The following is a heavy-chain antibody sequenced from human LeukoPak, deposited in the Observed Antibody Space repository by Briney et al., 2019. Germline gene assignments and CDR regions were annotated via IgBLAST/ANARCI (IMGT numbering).Heavy chain of an antibody. V-gene: IGHV1-46*01. J-gene: IGHJ5*02. CDR2: INPSGGST. CDR1: GYTLTSYY. CDR3: AREMQGWFDP. Sequence: ASVKVSCKASGYTLTSYYMHWVRQAPGQGLEWMGIINPSGGSTTYAQKFQGRVTMTRDTSTSTVYMELSSLRSKDTAMYYCAREMQGWFDPWGQGTLVTVSS.